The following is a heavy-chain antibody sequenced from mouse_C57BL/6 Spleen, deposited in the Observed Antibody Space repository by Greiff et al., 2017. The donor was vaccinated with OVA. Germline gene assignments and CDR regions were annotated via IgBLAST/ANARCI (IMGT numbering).Heavy chain of an antibody. CDR2: INPNYGTT. V-gene: IGHV1-39*01. CDR1: GYSFTDYN. CDR3: ASGYYGSSYAWFAY. J-gene: IGHJ3*01. D-gene: IGHD1-1*01. Sequence: VQLQQSGPELAKPGASVKISCKASGYSFTDYNMNWVKQSNGKSLEWIGVINPNYGTTSYNQKFKGKATLTVDQSSSTAYMQLNSLTSEDSAVYYCASGYYGSSYAWFAYWGQGTLVTVSA.